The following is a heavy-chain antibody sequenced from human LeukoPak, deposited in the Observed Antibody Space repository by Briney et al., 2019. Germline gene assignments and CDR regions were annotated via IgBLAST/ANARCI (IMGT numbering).Heavy chain of an antibody. CDR1: GYTFTSYD. Sequence: ASVKVSCKASGYTFTSYDINWVRQATGQGLEWMGWMNPNSGNTGYAQKFQGRVTMTRNTSISTACMELSSLRSEDTAVYYCARLGYYDYIWGSYRYTELDYWGQGTLAAVSS. J-gene: IGHJ4*02. CDR3: ARLGYYDYIWGSYRYTELDY. CDR2: MNPNSGNT. D-gene: IGHD3-16*02. V-gene: IGHV1-8*01.